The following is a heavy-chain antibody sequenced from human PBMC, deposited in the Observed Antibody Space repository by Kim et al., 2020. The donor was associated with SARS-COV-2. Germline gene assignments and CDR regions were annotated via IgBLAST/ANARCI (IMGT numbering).Heavy chain of an antibody. Sequence: GGSLRLSCVGSEFTFGDYDMSWVRQAPGKGLEWVAAISRSGETTFYAGSVRGRFSISRDNSRDTLYLQMYSLRGEDTAVYYCAHYRGNFYAWNWGQGTL. D-gene: IGHD2-21*01. CDR2: ISRSGETT. J-gene: IGHJ1*01. CDR1: EFTFGDYD. CDR3: AHYRGNFYAWN. V-gene: IGHV3-23*01.